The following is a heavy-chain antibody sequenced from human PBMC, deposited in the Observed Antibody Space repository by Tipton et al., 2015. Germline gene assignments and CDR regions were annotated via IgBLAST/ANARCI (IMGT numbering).Heavy chain of an antibody. J-gene: IGHJ4*02. Sequence: TLSLTCTVSGGSISSSSYYWGWIRQPPGKGLEWIGSIYYSGSTYYNPSLKSRVTISVDTSKNQFSLKLSSVTAADTAVYYCARSPFKSGYFDYWGQGILVTVSS. CDR1: GGSISSSSYY. CDR2: IYYSGST. CDR3: ARSPFKSGYFDY. D-gene: IGHD2/OR15-2a*01. V-gene: IGHV4-39*01.